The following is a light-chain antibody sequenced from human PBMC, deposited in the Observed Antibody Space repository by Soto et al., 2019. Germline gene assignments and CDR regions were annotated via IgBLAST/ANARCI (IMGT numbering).Light chain of an antibody. CDR1: QGINKY. CDR2: AAS. V-gene: IGKV1-27*01. CDR3: QKVSGP. J-gene: IGKJ1*01. Sequence: DFQMTQSPSSLSASVGDRVTITCRASQGINKYLAWYQQKPGKLPRLLIYAASTLQSGVPSRFTGSGSGTDFTRTIVILQPEDVATYYWQKVSGPFGQGTKVELK.